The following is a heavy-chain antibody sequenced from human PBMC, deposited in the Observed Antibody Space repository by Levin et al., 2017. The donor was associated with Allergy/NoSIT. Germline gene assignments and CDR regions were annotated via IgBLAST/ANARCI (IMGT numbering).Heavy chain of an antibody. J-gene: IGHJ5*02. CDR1: GFTFSSYW. CDR2: INNDGSST. Sequence: GGSLRLSCAASGFTFSSYWMHWVRQAPGEGPMWVSRINNDGSSTTYADSVKGRFTISRDNAKNTLYLQMNSLRPEDTAVYYCSPLYGGSSWGQGTLVTVSS. V-gene: IGHV3-74*03. CDR3: SPLYGGSS. D-gene: IGHD4-23*01.